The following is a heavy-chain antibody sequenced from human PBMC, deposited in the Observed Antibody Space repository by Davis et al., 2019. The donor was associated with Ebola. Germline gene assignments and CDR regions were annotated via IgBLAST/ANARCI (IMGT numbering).Heavy chain of an antibody. D-gene: IGHD1-26*01. Sequence: GESLKISCAASGFTFSSYWMSWVRQAPGKGLEWVANIKPDGSEKYYVDSVKGRFTISRDNAKNSLYLQMNSLRAEDTAVYYCARDGGYSGSYYAGYWGQGTLVTVSS. CDR3: ARDGGYSGSYYAGY. J-gene: IGHJ4*02. CDR1: GFTFSSYW. CDR2: IKPDGSEK. V-gene: IGHV3-7*03.